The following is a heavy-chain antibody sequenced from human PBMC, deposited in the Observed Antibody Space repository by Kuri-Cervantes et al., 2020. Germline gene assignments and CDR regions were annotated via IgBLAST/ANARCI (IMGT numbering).Heavy chain of an antibody. CDR3: ATERCSSNTCYFDY. CDR1: GGSVSSGSYY. J-gene: IGHJ4*02. Sequence: GSLRLSCTVSGGSVSSGSYYWSWIRQPPGKGLEWIGYIYYSGSTIYNPSLKSRVTISVDTSNNQFSLKLNSVTAADTAVYYCATERCSSNTCYFDYWGQGILVTVSS. CDR2: IYYSGST. D-gene: IGHD2/OR15-2a*01. V-gene: IGHV4-61*01.